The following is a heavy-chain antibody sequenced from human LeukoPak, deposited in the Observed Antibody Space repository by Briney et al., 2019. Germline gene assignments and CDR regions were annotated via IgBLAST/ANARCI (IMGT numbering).Heavy chain of an antibody. D-gene: IGHD6-19*01. CDR1: GFTFSNSW. Sequence: GWSLRLSCAASGFTFSNSWISWVGQATGKGRAWVGRINSNTDGGTPDYAAPVKGRFTISRDDSKSTLDLQMNSKKTEDPAVYYCTTGDSSGPLRVGWDYYYYYGMDVGGQGTTVTVS. V-gene: IGHV3-15*01. CDR2: INSNTDGGTP. J-gene: IGHJ6*02. CDR3: TTGDSSGPLRVGWDYYYYYGMDV.